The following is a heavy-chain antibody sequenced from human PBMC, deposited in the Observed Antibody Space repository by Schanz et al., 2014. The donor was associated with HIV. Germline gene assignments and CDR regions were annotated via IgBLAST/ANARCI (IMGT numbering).Heavy chain of an antibody. Sequence: QVQLVESGGGVVQPGRSLRVSCAASGFTFSSYAMHWVRQAPGKGLEWVAVIWYDGSKTYHADSMKGRFTISRDNSKNTVYLQVNSLRAEDTAVYYCVREGAGAVAGALDYWGQGTLVTVSS. CDR2: IWYDGSKT. V-gene: IGHV3-33*08. CDR1: GFTFSSYA. CDR3: VREGAGAVAGALDY. J-gene: IGHJ4*02. D-gene: IGHD6-19*01.